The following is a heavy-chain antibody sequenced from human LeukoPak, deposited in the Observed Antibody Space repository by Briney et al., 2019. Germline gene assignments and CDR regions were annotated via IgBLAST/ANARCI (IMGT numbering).Heavy chain of an antibody. D-gene: IGHD5-24*01. Sequence: GASVKVSCKASGYTFTGYYMHWVRQAPGQGLEWMGWINPNSGGTNYARKFRDRVTMTRDTSISTAYMELSRLRSDDTAVYYCARRRDGYIFHYWGQGTLVTVSS. J-gene: IGHJ4*02. CDR3: ARRRDGYIFHY. V-gene: IGHV1-2*02. CDR1: GYTFTGYY. CDR2: INPNSGGT.